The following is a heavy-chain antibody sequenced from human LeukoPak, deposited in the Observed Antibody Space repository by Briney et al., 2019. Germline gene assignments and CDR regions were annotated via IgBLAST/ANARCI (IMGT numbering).Heavy chain of an antibody. V-gene: IGHV1-69*04. CDR1: GGTFSSYT. J-gene: IGHJ6*03. D-gene: IGHD3-22*01. Sequence: GSSVKVSCKASGGTFSSYTISWVRQAPGQGLEWMGRIIPILGIANYAQKFQGRVTITADKSTSTAYMELSSLRSEDTAVYYCARDRHYSDSSGYWTSSYYYMDVWGKGTTVTVSS. CDR3: ARDRHYSDSSGYWTSSYYYMDV. CDR2: IIPILGIA.